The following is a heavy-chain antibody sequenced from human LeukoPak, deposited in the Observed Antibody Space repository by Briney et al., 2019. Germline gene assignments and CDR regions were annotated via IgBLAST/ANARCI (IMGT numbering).Heavy chain of an antibody. Sequence: GGSLRLSCAASGFTFSSYEMHWVRQAPGKGLEWVSYISSSGSTIYYADSVKGRFTISRDNSKNTLYLRMNSLRAEDTAVYYCAKGHYYGSGSYWVWGQGTLVTVSS. CDR2: ISSSGSTI. V-gene: IGHV3-48*03. CDR3: AKGHYYGSGSYWV. CDR1: GFTFSSYE. J-gene: IGHJ4*02. D-gene: IGHD3-10*01.